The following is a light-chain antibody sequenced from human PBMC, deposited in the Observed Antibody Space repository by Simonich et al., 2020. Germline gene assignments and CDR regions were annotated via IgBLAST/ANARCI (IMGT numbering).Light chain of an antibody. CDR2: DDS. V-gene: IGLV3-21*03. CDR1: NIGSKS. CDR3: QVWDSSSDVV. Sequence: SYVLTQPPSVSVAPGKTARITCGGNNIGSKSGHWYQQKPGQAPVLVVYDDSDRPSGSPGRFSGSNSGNTATLTISRVEAGDEADYYCQVWDSSSDVVFGGGTKLTVL. J-gene: IGLJ2*01.